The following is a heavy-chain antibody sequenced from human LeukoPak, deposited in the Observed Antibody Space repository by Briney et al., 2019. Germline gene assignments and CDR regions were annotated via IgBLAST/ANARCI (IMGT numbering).Heavy chain of an antibody. CDR1: GFTFSRYG. Sequence: GGSLRLSCVASGFTFSRYGMHWVRQAPGKGLEWVATLSDDGRNRFHADSVKGRFTVSRDNSNNTLYLQMNSLTVDDTAVYYCAKGSKWDLLTWFDARGQGILVIVSS. CDR3: AKGSKWDLLTWFDA. J-gene: IGHJ5*02. CDR2: LSDDGRNR. V-gene: IGHV3-30*18. D-gene: IGHD1-26*01.